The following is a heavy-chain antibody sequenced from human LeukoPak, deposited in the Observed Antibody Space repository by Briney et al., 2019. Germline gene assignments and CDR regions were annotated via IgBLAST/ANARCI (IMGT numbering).Heavy chain of an antibody. J-gene: IGHJ4*02. CDR2: IWNDGSNK. D-gene: IGHD3-22*01. V-gene: IGHV3-33*01. Sequence: PGGSLRLSCAASGFTFSSHGMHWVRQAPGKGLEWVTIIWNDGSNKNYVDSVKGRFIISRDNSKNTLYLQMNSLRAEDTAVYYCARDGGYYDSSGYYNNLLFDYWGQGTLVTVSS. CDR3: ARDGGYYDSSGYYNNLLFDY. CDR1: GFTFSSHG.